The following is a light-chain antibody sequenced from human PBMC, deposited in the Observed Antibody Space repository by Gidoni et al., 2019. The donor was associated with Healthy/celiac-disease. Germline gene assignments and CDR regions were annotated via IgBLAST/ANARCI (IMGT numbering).Light chain of an antibody. CDR3: MQALQTPIFT. J-gene: IGKJ3*01. V-gene: IGKV2-28*01. CDR2: LGS. CDR1: QSLLNSNGYNY. Sequence: DIVMTQSPLSLPVPPGEPASISCRSSQSLLNSNGYNYLDWYLQKPGQSQQILIDLGSNRASGVPDRVSGRGSGTDFKLKSSRVEDEDVGVYYCMQALQTPIFTFGPGTKVDIK.